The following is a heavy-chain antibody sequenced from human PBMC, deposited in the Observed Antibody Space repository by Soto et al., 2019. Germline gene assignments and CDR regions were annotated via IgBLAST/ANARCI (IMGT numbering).Heavy chain of an antibody. J-gene: IGHJ4*02. CDR2: IYPGDSDT. V-gene: IGHV5-51*03. CDR3: ARRETMVRGVISSAGDY. D-gene: IGHD3-10*01. Sequence: EVQLVQSGAEVKKPGESLKISCKGSGYSFTSYWIGWVRQMPGKGLEWMGIIYPGDSDTRYSLSFQGQVTISADKSISTAYLQWSSLKASDTAMYYCARRETMVRGVISSAGDYWGQGTLVTVSS. CDR1: GYSFTSYW.